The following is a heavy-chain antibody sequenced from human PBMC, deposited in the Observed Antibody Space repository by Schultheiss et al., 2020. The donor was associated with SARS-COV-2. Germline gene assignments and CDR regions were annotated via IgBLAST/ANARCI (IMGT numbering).Heavy chain of an antibody. J-gene: IGHJ3*02. Sequence: ASVKVSCKASGYTFTSYDINWVLQATGQGLEWMGWMNPNSGNTGYAQKFQGRVTMTRNTSISTAYMELSSLRSEDTAVYYCARGDIAARRRAFDIWGQGTMVTVSS. CDR2: MNPNSGNT. D-gene: IGHD6-6*01. CDR1: GYTFTSYD. V-gene: IGHV1-8*01. CDR3: ARGDIAARRRAFDI.